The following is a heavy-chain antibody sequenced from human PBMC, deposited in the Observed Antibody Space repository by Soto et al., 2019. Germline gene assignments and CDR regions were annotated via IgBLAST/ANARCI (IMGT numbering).Heavy chain of an antibody. CDR3: ARRAISNLYYYGMDV. CDR1: GYSFTSYW. CDR2: IDPSDSYT. D-gene: IGHD2-21*01. V-gene: IGHV5-10-1*01. Sequence: PGESLKISCKGSGYSFTSYWISWVRQMPGKGLEWMGKIDPSDSYTNYSPSFQGHVTISADKSISTAYLQWSSLKASDTAMYYCARRAISNLYYYGMDVWGQGTTVTVSS. J-gene: IGHJ6*02.